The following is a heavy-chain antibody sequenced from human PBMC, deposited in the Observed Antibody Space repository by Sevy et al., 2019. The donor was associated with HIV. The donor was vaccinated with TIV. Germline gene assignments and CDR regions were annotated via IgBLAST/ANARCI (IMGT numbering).Heavy chain of an antibody. CDR1: GYSFTNYW. Sequence: GESLKISCKGSGYSFTNYWIGWVRQMPGKGLEWMAIVYPGDSDTRYSPSFQGLVTISADKYTNTAYLQWSSLKASDRAMYYCVRHVSHDVLTGEYYYYYGMDVWGQGTSVTVSS. D-gene: IGHD3-9*01. CDR3: VRHVSHDVLTGEYYYYYGMDV. CDR2: VYPGDSDT. V-gene: IGHV5-51*01. J-gene: IGHJ6*02.